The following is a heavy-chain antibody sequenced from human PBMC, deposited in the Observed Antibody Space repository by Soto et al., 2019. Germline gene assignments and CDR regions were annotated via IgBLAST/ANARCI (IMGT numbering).Heavy chain of an antibody. D-gene: IGHD1-1*01. V-gene: IGHV4-38-2*02. Sequence: SETLSLTCSVSGFAISRGYYWSWVRQPPGKGLEGFGSIYPSVSSYHNPSLATRLRLSIDTSKNQFTLNLTSVTAADTALYFCAREKVGTTFFDNWGQGIQVTVSS. CDR2: IYPSVSS. CDR3: AREKVGTTFFDN. J-gene: IGHJ4*02. CDR1: GFAISRGYY.